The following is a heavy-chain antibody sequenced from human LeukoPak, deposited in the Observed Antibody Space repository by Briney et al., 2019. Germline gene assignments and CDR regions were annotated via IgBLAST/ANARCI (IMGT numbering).Heavy chain of an antibody. CDR1: GFTFDDYG. CDR2: FNWNGGRT. J-gene: IGHJ3*02. CDR3: ARDTHAFDI. Sequence: GGSLRLSCAASGFTFDDYGMNWDRQPPWKGLEWVSGFNWNGGRTGNADSVKGRFTISRDNSKNTLYLQMNSLRAEDTAVYYCARDTHAFDIWGQGTMVTVSS. V-gene: IGHV3-20*04.